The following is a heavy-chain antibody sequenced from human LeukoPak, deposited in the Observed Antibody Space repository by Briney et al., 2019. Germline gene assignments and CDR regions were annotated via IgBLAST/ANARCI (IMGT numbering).Heavy chain of an antibody. J-gene: IGHJ4*02. CDR2: ISNDGSKK. CDR1: GFIVSNNY. V-gene: IGHV3-30*18. D-gene: IGHD5-18*01. CDR3: AKDRYSYAFEYSDS. Sequence: GGSLRLSCAPSGFIVSNNYMTWVRQAPGKGLEWVAVISNDGSKKYYADSVKGRFTISRDNSKNTLSLQVSSLRAEDTAVYYCAKDRYSYAFEYSDSWGQGTLVTVSS.